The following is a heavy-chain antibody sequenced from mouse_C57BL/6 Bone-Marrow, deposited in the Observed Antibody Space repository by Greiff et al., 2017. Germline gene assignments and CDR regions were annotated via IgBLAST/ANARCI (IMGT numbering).Heavy chain of an antibody. D-gene: IGHD2-5*01. CDR1: GYTFTSYW. V-gene: IGHV1-50*01. J-gene: IGHJ4*01. Sequence: QVQLKQPGAELVKPGASVKLSCKASGYTFTSYWMQWVKQRPGQGLEWLGEIDPSDSSTNYNQKFKGTATLTVANSSSTAYMQLSSLTSEDSAVYYGARSGYSKGYYAMDYWGQGTSVTVSS. CDR3: ARSGYSKGYYAMDY. CDR2: IDPSDSST.